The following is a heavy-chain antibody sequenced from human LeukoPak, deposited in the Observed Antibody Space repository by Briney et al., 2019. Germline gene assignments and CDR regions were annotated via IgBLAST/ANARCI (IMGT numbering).Heavy chain of an antibody. D-gene: IGHD3-22*01. V-gene: IGHV3-23*01. Sequence: GGSLRLSCAASGFTVSSNYMSWVRQAPGKGLEWVSAISGSGGSTYYADSVKGRFTISRDNSKNTLYLQMNSLRAEDTAVYYCAKDLYYYDSSGICDYWGQGTLVTVSS. J-gene: IGHJ4*02. CDR1: GFTVSSNY. CDR2: ISGSGGST. CDR3: AKDLYYYDSSGICDY.